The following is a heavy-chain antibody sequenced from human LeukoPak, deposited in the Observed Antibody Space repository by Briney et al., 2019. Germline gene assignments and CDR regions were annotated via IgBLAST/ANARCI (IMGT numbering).Heavy chain of an antibody. V-gene: IGHV1-69*05. CDR3: ARGQDWAAAGTGYYFDY. J-gene: IGHJ4*02. CDR1: GGTFSSYA. D-gene: IGHD6-13*01. CDR2: IIPIFGTA. Sequence: ASVKVSCKASGGTFSSYAISWVRQAPGQGLDWMGRIIPIFGTANYAQKFQGRVTITTDESTSTAYMELSSLRSEDTAVYYCARGQDWAAAGTGYYFDYWGQGTLVTVSS.